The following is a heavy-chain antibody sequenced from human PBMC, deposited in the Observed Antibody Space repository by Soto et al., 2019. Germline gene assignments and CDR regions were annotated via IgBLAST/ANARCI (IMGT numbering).Heavy chain of an antibody. Sequence: SETLSLTCTVSGGSISSYYWSWIRQPPGKGLERIGYIYYSGSTNYNPSLKSRVTISVDTSKNQFSLKLSSVTAADTAVYYCARWGAIDGVLYYDFWSGYYTDYYYYGMDVWGQGTTVTVSS. D-gene: IGHD3-3*01. CDR2: IYYSGST. J-gene: IGHJ6*02. V-gene: IGHV4-59*01. CDR3: ARWGAIDGVLYYDFWSGYYTDYYYYGMDV. CDR1: GGSISSYY.